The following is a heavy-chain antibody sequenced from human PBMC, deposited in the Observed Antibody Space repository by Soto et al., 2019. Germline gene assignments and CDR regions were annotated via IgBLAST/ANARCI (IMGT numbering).Heavy chain of an antibody. Sequence: QVQLVQSGAEVKKPGSSVKVSCKASGGTFSTYSINWVRQAPGRGPEWMGRIIPILGMVNYAPNFQGRVTINTDKSTSTAYMELSSLRSEDTAVYYCARDGAAAGAGMYSYYGMDVWGQGTTVTVSS. CDR1: GGTFSTYS. CDR2: IIPILGMV. D-gene: IGHD6-13*01. V-gene: IGHV1-69*08. CDR3: ARDGAAAGAGMYSYYGMDV. J-gene: IGHJ6*02.